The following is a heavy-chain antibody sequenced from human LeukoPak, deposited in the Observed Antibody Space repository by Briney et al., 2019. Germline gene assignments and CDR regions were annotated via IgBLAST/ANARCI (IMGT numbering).Heavy chain of an antibody. CDR2: FDPEDGET. V-gene: IGHV1-24*01. J-gene: IGHJ6*02. D-gene: IGHD6-6*01. CDR1: GYTLTELS. CDR3: ARVKAARWYYYYGMDV. Sequence: ASVKVSCKVSGYTLTELSMHWVRQAPGKGLEWMGGFDPEDGETIYAQKFQGRVTMTEDTSTDTAYMELSSLRSEDTAVYYCARVKAARWYYYYGMDVWGQGTTVTVSS.